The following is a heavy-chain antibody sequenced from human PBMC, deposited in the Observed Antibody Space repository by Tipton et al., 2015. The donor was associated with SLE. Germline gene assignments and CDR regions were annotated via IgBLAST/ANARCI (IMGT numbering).Heavy chain of an antibody. Sequence: TLSLTCTVSGGSISSSSYYWGWIRQPPGKGLEWIGSISYSGSTYYNPSLKSRVTISVDTSKNQFSLKLSSVTAADTAVYYCAREVYGDLDYWGQGTLVTVSS. J-gene: IGHJ4*02. CDR1: GGSISSSSYY. V-gene: IGHV4-39*07. D-gene: IGHD4-17*01. CDR2: ISYSGST. CDR3: AREVYGDLDY.